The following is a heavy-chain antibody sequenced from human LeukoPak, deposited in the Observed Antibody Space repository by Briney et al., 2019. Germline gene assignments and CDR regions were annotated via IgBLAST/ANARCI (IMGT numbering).Heavy chain of an antibody. V-gene: IGHV4-39*01. J-gene: IGHJ6*03. CDR2: IYYSGST. D-gene: IGHD1-7*01. Sequence: SVTLSLTCTVSGGSISSSSYYWGWIRQAPGKGLEWIGSIYYSGSTYYNPSLKSRVTISVDTSKNQFSLKLSSVTAADTAVYYCARRTLTGTTVNYMDVWGKGTTVTVSS. CDR3: ARRTLTGTTVNYMDV. CDR1: GGSISSSSYY.